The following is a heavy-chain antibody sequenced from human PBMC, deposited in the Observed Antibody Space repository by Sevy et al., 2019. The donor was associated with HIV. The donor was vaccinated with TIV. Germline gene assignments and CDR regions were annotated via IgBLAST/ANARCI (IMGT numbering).Heavy chain of an antibody. V-gene: IGHV3-30*18. CDR1: GFTFSSYG. J-gene: IGHJ4*02. D-gene: IGHD6-13*01. Sequence: SLRLSCAASGFTFSSYGMHWVRQAPGKGLEWVAVISYDGSNKYYADSVKGRFTISRDNSKNTLYLQMNSLRAEDTAVYYCAKEGLQLEAYYFDYWGQGTLVTVSS. CDR3: AKEGLQLEAYYFDY. CDR2: ISYDGSNK.